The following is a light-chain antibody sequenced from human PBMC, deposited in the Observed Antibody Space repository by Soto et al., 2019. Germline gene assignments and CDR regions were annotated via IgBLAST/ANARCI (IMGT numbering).Light chain of an antibody. Sequence: DSPIIQNPTSLSASVRDRVTITCRASLNIGDSLSWFQQKAGKPPTQLIYGASALQSGVPVRFSGSASGTDFTLTIRNMQREDFATYYCLQTYNLPRTFGQGTKVDI. V-gene: IGKV1-39*01. CDR3: LQTYNLPRT. CDR2: GAS. CDR1: LNIGDS. J-gene: IGKJ1*01.